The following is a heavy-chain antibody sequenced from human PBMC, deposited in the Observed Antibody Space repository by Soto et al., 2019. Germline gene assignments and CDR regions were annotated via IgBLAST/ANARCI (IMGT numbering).Heavy chain of an antibody. J-gene: IGHJ3*02. Sequence: GGSLRLSCAASGFTFSSYAMSWVRQAPGKGLEWVSDISGSGGSTYYADSVKGRLTISRDNSKNTLYLQMNNLRAAGAAVYYCAKDISGEKYYDFWICYDAFDIWGQGTMVTLSS. CDR1: GFTFSSYA. CDR3: AKDISGEKYYDFWICYDAFDI. V-gene: IGHV3-23*01. CDR2: ISGSGGST. D-gene: IGHD3-3*01.